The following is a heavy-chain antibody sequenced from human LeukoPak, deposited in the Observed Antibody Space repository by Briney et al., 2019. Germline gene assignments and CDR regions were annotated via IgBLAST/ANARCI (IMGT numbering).Heavy chain of an antibody. Sequence: SETLSLTCTVSGGSISSYYWSWIRQPPGKGLEWIGYIYYSGSTNYNPSLKSRVTISVDTSKNQFSLKLSSVTAADTAVYYCARGRYYSSTSCLNWFDPWGQGTLVTVSS. CDR3: ARGRYYSSTSCLNWFDP. CDR2: IYYSGST. J-gene: IGHJ5*02. CDR1: GGSISSYY. V-gene: IGHV4-59*08. D-gene: IGHD2-2*01.